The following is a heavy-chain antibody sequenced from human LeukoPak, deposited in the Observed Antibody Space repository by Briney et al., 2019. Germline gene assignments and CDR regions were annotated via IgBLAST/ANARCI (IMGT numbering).Heavy chain of an antibody. V-gene: IGHV3-23*01. J-gene: IGHJ4*02. CDR1: RFTVSSYY. CDR2: ISGSGSNT. CDR3: AKTRSAGWYTPFDS. Sequence: GGSLRLSCAASRFTVSSYYMTWVRQAPGKGLEWVSTISGSGSNTHYTDSVRGRFTISRDNSRNTLDLQMNSLRVEDTAIYHCAKTRSAGWYTPFDSWGQGTLVTVSS. D-gene: IGHD6-19*01.